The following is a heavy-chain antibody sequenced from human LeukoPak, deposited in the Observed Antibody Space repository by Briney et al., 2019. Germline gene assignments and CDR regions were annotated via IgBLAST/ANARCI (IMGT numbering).Heavy chain of an antibody. D-gene: IGHD6-6*01. J-gene: IGHJ4*02. V-gene: IGHV3-23*01. CDR1: G. Sequence: GMAWXRXAPGKGPEWVSTISGDGRNTHYADSVKGRFAISRDNSMSMLFLQMSSLRVEDTALYYCAKDVGGSSFFDYWGQGISVTVSS. CDR2: ISGDGRNT. CDR3: AKDVGGSSFFDY.